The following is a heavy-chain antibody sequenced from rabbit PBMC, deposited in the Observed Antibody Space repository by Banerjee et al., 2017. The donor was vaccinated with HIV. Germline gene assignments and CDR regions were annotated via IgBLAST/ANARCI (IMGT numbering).Heavy chain of an antibody. J-gene: IGHJ4*01. Sequence: QQLVESGGGLVKPGASLTLTCKASGFSFSSGLPMCWGRQAPGKGLEWIASVDTGDGTTYYASWVNGRFTVSLDNAQNTVFPQMTSLTPADTATYFCARAYNSGWGGYFNLWGQGTLVTVS. D-gene: IGHD4-1*01. CDR2: VDTGDGTT. V-gene: IGHV1S43*01. CDR1: GFSFSSGLP. CDR3: ARAYNSGWGGYFNL.